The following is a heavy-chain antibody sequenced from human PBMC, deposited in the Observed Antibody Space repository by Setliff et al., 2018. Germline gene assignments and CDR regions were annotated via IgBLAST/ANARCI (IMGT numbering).Heavy chain of an antibody. D-gene: IGHD3-22*01. CDR1: GGPVRTSSYY. Sequence: LSLTCTVSGGPVRTSSYYWGWIRQSPGKGLEWIGSIYFTGNTYYSPSLKSRVTISADTSKNQFSLKLTSLTATDTAIYYCARHGRFYDFTDYFPNWFDPWGQGTLVTVSS. CDR3: ARHGRFYDFTDYFPNWFDP. J-gene: IGHJ5*02. CDR2: IYFTGNT. V-gene: IGHV4-39*01.